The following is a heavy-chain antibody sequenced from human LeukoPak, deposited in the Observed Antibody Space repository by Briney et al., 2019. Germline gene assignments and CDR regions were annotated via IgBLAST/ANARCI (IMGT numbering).Heavy chain of an antibody. V-gene: IGHV3-30-3*01. CDR2: ISYDGSNK. CDR1: GFTFSSYA. Sequence: GGSLRLSCAASGFTFSSYAMHWVRQAPGKGLEWVAVISYDGSNKYYADSVKGRFTISRDNSKNTLYLQMNSLRAEDTAVYYCAKEPSAISYYYYGMDVWGQGTTVTVSS. D-gene: IGHD2-21*01. CDR3: AKEPSAISYYYYGMDV. J-gene: IGHJ6*02.